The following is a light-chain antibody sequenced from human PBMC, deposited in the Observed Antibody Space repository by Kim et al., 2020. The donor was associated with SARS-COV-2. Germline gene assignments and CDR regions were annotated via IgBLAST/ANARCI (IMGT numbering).Light chain of an antibody. V-gene: IGLV2-11*01. J-gene: IGLJ2*01. CDR2: DVS. Sequence: GQSVTISCTGTSSDVGGYNYVSWYQQHPRKAPKLMIYDVSKRPSGVPDRFSGSKSGNTASLTISGLQAEDEADYYCCSYAGSYTVVFGGGTKLTVL. CDR1: SSDVGGYNY. CDR3: CSYAGSYTVV.